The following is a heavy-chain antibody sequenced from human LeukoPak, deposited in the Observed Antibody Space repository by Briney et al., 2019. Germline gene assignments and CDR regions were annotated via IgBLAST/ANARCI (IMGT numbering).Heavy chain of an antibody. D-gene: IGHD6-19*01. J-gene: IGHJ5*02. CDR2: ITSSGDKT. CDR3: AKRGSALSFDP. CDR1: GFTFSTYA. Sequence: GGSLRLSCAASGFTFSTYAMSWVRQAPGKGLEWVSFITSSGDKTHYADSVKGRFTISGDNSKNTLYLQMNSLRAEDTAIYYCAKRGSALSFDPWGQGTLVTVSS. V-gene: IGHV3-23*01.